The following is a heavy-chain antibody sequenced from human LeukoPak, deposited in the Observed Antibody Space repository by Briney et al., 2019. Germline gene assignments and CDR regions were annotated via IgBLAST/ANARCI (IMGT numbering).Heavy chain of an antibody. D-gene: IGHD1-1*01. CDR2: IYDNGNT. Sequence: SSETLSLTCTVSGGPLSAYYWTWIRQPPGKGLECIGYIYDNGNTNYNPSLKSRVTISVDTSKNQISLNLRSVTAADTAVYYCATGETGSTLGGYWGQGTLVTVSS. J-gene: IGHJ4*02. CDR3: ATGETGSTLGGY. CDR1: GGPLSAYY. V-gene: IGHV4-59*03.